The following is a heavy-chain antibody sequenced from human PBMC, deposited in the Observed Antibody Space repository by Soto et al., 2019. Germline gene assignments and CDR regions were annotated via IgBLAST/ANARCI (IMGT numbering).Heavy chain of an antibody. Sequence: EVQLVESGGGLIQPGGSLRLSCAPSGFTVSSNYMSWVRQAPGKGLEWVSVIYSGGSTYYADSVKGRITISRDNSKNTLYLQMNSLRAEDTAVYYCARDRVESGYPEYFQHWGQGTLVTVSS. CDR2: IYSGGST. D-gene: IGHD3-22*01. CDR3: ARDRVESGYPEYFQH. V-gene: IGHV3-53*01. CDR1: GFTVSSNY. J-gene: IGHJ1*01.